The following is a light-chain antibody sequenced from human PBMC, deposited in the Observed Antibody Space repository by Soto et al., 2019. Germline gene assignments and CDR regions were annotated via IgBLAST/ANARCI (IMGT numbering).Light chain of an antibody. J-gene: IGKJ3*01. CDR3: QQVGSSPVFT. Sequence: EIVLTQSPGTLSLSPGERATLSCRASQSVSSSYLAWYQQKPGQAPRLLIYGASSRATGIPDRFSGSGSGKDFTLTIRRLEAEDFGVYYCQQVGSSPVFTFGPGTKVDIK. V-gene: IGKV3-20*01. CDR1: QSVSSSY. CDR2: GAS.